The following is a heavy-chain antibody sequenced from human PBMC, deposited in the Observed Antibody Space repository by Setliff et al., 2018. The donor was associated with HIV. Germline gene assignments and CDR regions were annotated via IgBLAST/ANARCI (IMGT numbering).Heavy chain of an antibody. CDR2: ISYDGSRI. D-gene: IGHD6-19*01. V-gene: IGHV3-30*07. CDR1: GFTFTNYY. J-gene: IGHJ1*01. CDR3: ARVGNSNGLIQYFQN. Sequence: GSLRLSCAASGFTFTNYYMSWVRQAPGKGLEWVSVISYDGSRISYADSVRGRFTISRDNSKNTLYLQMNSLRAEDTAVYYCARVGNSNGLIQYFQNWGQGTLVTVSS.